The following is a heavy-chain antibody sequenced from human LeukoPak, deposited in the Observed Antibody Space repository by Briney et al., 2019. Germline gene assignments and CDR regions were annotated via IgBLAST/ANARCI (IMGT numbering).Heavy chain of an antibody. J-gene: IGHJ5*02. V-gene: IGHV5-51*01. Sequence: GESLKISCQGFGYSFTRYWIGWVRQIPGKGVDGMGIIYPGASDTRYSPSFQGQVTISADKSISTAYLQWSSLKASDTAMYYCARRGFGNGFDPWGQGTLVTVSS. CDR1: GYSFTRYW. CDR2: IYPGASDT. D-gene: IGHD3-10*01. CDR3: ARRGFGNGFDP.